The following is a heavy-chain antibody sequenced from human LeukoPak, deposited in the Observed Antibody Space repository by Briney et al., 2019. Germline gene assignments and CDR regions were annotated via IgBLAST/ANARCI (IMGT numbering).Heavy chain of an antibody. J-gene: IGHJ4*02. Sequence: GGSLRLSCAASGFTFSSYAMSWVRQAPGKGREWVSAISGSGGSTYYADSVRGRFTISRDNSKNTLYLQMNRLRAEDTALYYCATTMVRAVIYYFDYWGQGTLVTVSS. CDR2: ISGSGGST. CDR3: ATTMVRAVIYYFDY. CDR1: GFTFSSYA. D-gene: IGHD3-10*01. V-gene: IGHV3-23*01.